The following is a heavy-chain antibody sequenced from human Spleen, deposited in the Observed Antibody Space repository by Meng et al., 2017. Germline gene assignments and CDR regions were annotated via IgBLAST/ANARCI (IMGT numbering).Heavy chain of an antibody. D-gene: IGHD2-15*01. Sequence: EVQLVESGGGLVKPGGSLRFSCAASGFTFSSYSMHWVRQAPGKGLEWVSSISSSSDYADSVKGRFTISRDNAKNSLYLQMNSLRAEDTAMYYCARGRVVVAATPSDYWGQGTLVTVSS. CDR1: GFTFSSYS. V-gene: IGHV3-21*01. CDR2: ISSSS. CDR3: ARGRVVVAATPSDY. J-gene: IGHJ4*02.